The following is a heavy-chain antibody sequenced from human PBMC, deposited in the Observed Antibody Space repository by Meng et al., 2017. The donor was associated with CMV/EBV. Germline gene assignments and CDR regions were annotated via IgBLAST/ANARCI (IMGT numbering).Heavy chain of an antibody. CDR1: GGSISSGGYY. D-gene: IGHD3-10*01. CDR3: ARVGCGELSMGYYGMDV. Sequence: SETLSLTCTVSGGSISSGGYYWSWIRQHPGKGLEWIGYIYYSGSTYYNPSLKSRVTISVDTSKNQFSLKLSSVTAAATAVYYCARVGCGELSMGYYGMDVWGQGTTVTVSS. CDR2: IYYSGST. J-gene: IGHJ6*02. V-gene: IGHV4-31*03.